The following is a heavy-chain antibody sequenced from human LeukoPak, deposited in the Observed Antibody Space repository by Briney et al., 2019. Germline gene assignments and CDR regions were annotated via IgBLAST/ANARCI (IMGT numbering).Heavy chain of an antibody. CDR3: ARARVVDRRGYFDY. CDR1: GFTFSNYP. D-gene: IGHD3-10*01. Sequence: GDSLRLSCVASGFTFSNYPMTWVRQFPGKGLQWVPTIGGSDDTYYADSVKGRFTISRDTSKNTLYLQMHSLGAEDTAVYYCARARVVDRRGYFDYWGQGTLVTASS. V-gene: IGHV3-23*01. J-gene: IGHJ4*02. CDR2: IGGSDDT.